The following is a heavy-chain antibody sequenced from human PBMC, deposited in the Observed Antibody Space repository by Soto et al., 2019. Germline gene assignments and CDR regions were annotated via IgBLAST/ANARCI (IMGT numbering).Heavy chain of an antibody. CDR2: ISSSSSTI. Sequence: PGGSLRLSCAASGFTFSSYSMNWVRQAPGKGLEWVSYISSSSSTIYYADSVKGRFTISRDNAKNSLYLQMNSLRDEDTAVYYCARDGPYSGSHMPQDAFDIWGQGTMVTVSS. CDR3: ARDGPYSGSHMPQDAFDI. D-gene: IGHD1-26*01. CDR1: GFTFSSYS. V-gene: IGHV3-48*02. J-gene: IGHJ3*02.